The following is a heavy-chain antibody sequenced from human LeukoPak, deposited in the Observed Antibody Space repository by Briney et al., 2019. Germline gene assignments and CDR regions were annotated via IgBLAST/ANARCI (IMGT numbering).Heavy chain of an antibody. D-gene: IGHD5-18*01. J-gene: IGHJ4*02. CDR3: ATIKRGDIYGYFDF. Sequence: SETLSLTCTVSGGSISSHYWSWLRQPPGKGLEWIAYLYDSVRTKDNPSLKGRVTLSADASKNQHSLRLSSVTAADTAVYYCATIKRGDIYGYFDFWGQGILVTVSS. CDR2: LYDSVRT. V-gene: IGHV4-59*11. CDR1: GGSISSHY.